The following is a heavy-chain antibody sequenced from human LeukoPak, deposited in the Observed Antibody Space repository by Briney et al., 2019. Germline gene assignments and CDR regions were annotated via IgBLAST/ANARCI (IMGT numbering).Heavy chain of an antibody. CDR1: EFSVGSNY. CDR2: IYSGGST. V-gene: IGHV3-66*01. Sequence: GGSLRLSCAASEFSVGSNYMTWVRQAPGKGLEWVSLIYSGGSTYYADSVKGRFTISRDNSKNTLYLQMNSLRAEDTAVYYCARVRYFWSGYRDWGQGTLVTVSS. J-gene: IGHJ4*02. D-gene: IGHD3-3*01. CDR3: ARVRYFWSGYRD.